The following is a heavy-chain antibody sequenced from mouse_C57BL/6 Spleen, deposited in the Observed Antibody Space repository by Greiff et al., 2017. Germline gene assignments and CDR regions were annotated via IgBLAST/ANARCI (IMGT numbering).Heavy chain of an antibody. D-gene: IGHD2-14*01. CDR3: AKVPGSYYFDY. CDR2: IHPNSGST. V-gene: IGHV1-64*01. CDR1: GYTFTSYW. J-gene: IGHJ2*01. Sequence: QVQLQQPGAELVKPGASVKLSCKASGYTFTSYWMHWVKQRPGQGLEWIGMIHPNSGSTNYNEKFKSKATLTVDKSSSTAYMQLSSLTSEDSAVYYCAKVPGSYYFDYWGQGTTLTVSS.